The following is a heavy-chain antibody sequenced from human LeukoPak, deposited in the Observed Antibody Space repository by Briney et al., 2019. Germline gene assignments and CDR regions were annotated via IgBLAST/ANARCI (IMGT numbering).Heavy chain of an antibody. V-gene: IGHV5-51*01. Sequence: GESLKISCKGSGYIFSDYWIGWVRQLPGKGLEWMGIIYPGDSDTRYSPSFQGQVIISVDKSISTAYLQWSSLKASDTAMYYCAKQAEMITLGGIDYWGQGTLVTVSS. J-gene: IGHJ4*02. D-gene: IGHD3-16*01. CDR2: IYPGDSDT. CDR1: GYIFSDYW. CDR3: AKQAEMITLGGIDY.